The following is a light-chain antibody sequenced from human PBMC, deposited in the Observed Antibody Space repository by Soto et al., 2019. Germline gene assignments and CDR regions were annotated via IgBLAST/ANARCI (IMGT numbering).Light chain of an antibody. CDR1: QSVSSY. CDR2: NAS. Sequence: EIVMTQSPSTLSVSPGDRATITCRASQSVSSYLAWYQQKPGQAPKLLIYNASNRESGIPSRFSGSGSGTDFTLTISRLEPEDFAVYYCQQRGDWPWTFGQGTKVDIK. CDR3: QQRGDWPWT. J-gene: IGKJ1*01. V-gene: IGKV3-11*01.